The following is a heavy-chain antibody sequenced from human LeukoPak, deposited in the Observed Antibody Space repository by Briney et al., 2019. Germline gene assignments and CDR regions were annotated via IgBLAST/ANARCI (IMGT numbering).Heavy chain of an antibody. Sequence: PGGSLRLSCAASGFTFSYYSMNWVRQAPGKGLEWISYSNTDGTISYADSVKGRFTISRDNAENSLSLQMNSLRDEDTAVYFCVRDRDYAFDFWDQGTMVTVSS. CDR3: VRDRDYAFDF. CDR1: GFTFSYYS. CDR2: SNTDGTI. V-gene: IGHV3-48*02. J-gene: IGHJ3*01.